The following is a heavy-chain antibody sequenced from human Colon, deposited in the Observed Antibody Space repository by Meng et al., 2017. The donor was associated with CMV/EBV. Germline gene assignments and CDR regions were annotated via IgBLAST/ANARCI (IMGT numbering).Heavy chain of an antibody. J-gene: IGHJ4*02. D-gene: IGHD2-2*02. CDR3: ACLPFPYCTTSTCYNSGDF. CDR2: INPNSGGT. V-gene: IGHV1-2*02. Sequence: ASVKVSCKTSGYSFTGFNMHWVRQDPGQGIEWMGWINPNSGGTMYAQKFQGRVTMTRDSSISTAYMELRRLGSDDTAVYDCACLPFPYCTTSTCYNSGDFWGQGTLVTVSS. CDR1: GYSFTGFN.